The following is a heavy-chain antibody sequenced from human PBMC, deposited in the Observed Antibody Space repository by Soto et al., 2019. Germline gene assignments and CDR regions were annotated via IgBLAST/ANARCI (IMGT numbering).Heavy chain of an antibody. CDR2: IRSKAYGGTT. V-gene: IGHV3-49*04. J-gene: IGHJ4*02. CDR3: TRVRQDSSAYARGY. D-gene: IGHD3-22*01. CDR1: GFTFGDYT. Sequence: PVGSLRLSCTASGFTFGDYTMSWVRQAPGKGLEWVGFIRSKAYGGTTEYAASVKGRFTISRDDSKSIAYLQMNSLKTEDTAVYYCTRVRQDSSAYARGYWGQGTLVTVSS.